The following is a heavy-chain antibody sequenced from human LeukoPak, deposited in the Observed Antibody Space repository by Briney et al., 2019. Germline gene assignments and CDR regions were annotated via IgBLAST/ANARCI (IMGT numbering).Heavy chain of an antibody. CDR1: GGSIRSSYYY. Sequence: SETLSLTCTVSGGSIRSSYYYWGWIRQPPGKGLEWIGEIYHSGSTNYNPSLKSRVTISVDKSKNQFSLKLSSVTAADTAVYYCARDSALVGAHDAFNIWGQGTMVTVSS. V-gene: IGHV4-39*07. J-gene: IGHJ3*02. CDR3: ARDSALVGAHDAFNI. CDR2: IYHSGST. D-gene: IGHD1-26*01.